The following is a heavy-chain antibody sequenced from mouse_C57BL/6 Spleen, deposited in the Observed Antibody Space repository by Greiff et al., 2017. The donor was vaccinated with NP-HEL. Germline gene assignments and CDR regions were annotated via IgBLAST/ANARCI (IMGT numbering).Heavy chain of an antibody. J-gene: IGHJ2*01. V-gene: IGHV3-6*01. CDR1: GYSITSGYY. CDR2: ISYDGSN. D-gene: IGHD1-1*01. Sequence: EVQLQQSGPGLVKPSQSLSLTCSVTGYSITSGYYWNWIRQFPGNKLEWMGYISYDGSNNYNPSLKNRISITRDTSKNQFFLKLNSVTTEDTATYYCARRRYENYFDYWGQGTTLTVSS. CDR3: ARRRYENYFDY.